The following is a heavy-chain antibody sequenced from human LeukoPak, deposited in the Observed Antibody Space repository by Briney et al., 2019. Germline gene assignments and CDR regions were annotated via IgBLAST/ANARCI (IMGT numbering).Heavy chain of an antibody. CDR1: GGSISSGGYS. D-gene: IGHD3-3*01. Sequence: SETLSLTCAVSGGSISSGGYSWSWIRQPPGKGLEWIGYIYHSGSTYYNPSLKSRVTISVDRSKNQFSLKLSSVTAADTAVYYCASSSGDYYDFWSGYLAHYYYGMDVWGQGTTVTVSS. V-gene: IGHV4-30-2*01. CDR3: ASSSGDYYDFWSGYLAHYYYGMDV. J-gene: IGHJ6*02. CDR2: IYHSGST.